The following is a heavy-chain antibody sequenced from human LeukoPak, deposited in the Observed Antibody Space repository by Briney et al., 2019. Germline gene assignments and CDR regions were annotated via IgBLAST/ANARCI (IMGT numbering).Heavy chain of an antibody. CDR2: INGRDGRT. V-gene: IGHV3-23*01. Sequence: PGGSLRLSCAAPGFTFSNYAMGWVREAPGKGLEWVSSINGRDGRTYYADSVRGRFSISSDNSKKTLFLQMNSLRAEDTAVYYCARGEAFAFDMWGQGTVVTVSS. CDR1: GFTFSNYA. J-gene: IGHJ3*02. CDR3: ARGEAFAFDM.